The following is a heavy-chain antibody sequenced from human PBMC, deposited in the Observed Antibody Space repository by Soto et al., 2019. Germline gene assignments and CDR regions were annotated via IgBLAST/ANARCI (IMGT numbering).Heavy chain of an antibody. D-gene: IGHD1-1*01. J-gene: IGHJ4*02. Sequence: GGSLRLSCAASGFTFSNYDMHWVRQATGKGLECVSAIGIGGDTYYPDSVEGRFTISRQNAKNSLDLQMNGLTAGDTAVYYCVRDAGRGSDRVQQLDYWGQGSSVTLSS. CDR2: IGIGGDT. CDR3: VRDAGRGSDRVQQLDY. V-gene: IGHV3-13*01. CDR1: GFTFSNYD.